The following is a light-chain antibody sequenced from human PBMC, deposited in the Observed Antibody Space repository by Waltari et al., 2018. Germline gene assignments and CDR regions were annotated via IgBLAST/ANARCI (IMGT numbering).Light chain of an antibody. CDR2: EVG. Sequence: QSALTQPASVSGSPGQSITISCTGISSDIGDYIVSWYQHHPGKAPKLMVYEVGSRPPGCSREFSGSKAGNTASLTISGLQAEDEADYYCLPYTTSDILGVFGGGTKLTVL. V-gene: IGLV2-14*01. CDR1: SSDIGDYI. J-gene: IGLJ3*02. CDR3: LPYTTSDILGV.